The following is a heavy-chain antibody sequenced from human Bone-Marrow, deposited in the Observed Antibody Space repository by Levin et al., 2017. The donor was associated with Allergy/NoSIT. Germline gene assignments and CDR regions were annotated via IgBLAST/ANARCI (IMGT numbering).Heavy chain of an antibody. Sequence: PGGSLRLSCTVSGVSISHYYWSWIRQSAGKGLEWIGRIYSSGSTNYNPSLQSRVIMSVDTSRNQYSLSLSSVTASDTAVYYCAREYNQYDTRGNQKYHGMDVWGQGTAVTVSS. J-gene: IGHJ6*02. V-gene: IGHV4-4*07. CDR2: IYSSGST. CDR1: GVSISHYY. D-gene: IGHD3-22*01. CDR3: AREYNQYDTRGNQKYHGMDV.